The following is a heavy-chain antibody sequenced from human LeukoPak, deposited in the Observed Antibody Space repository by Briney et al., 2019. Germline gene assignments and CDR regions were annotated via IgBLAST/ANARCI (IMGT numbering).Heavy chain of an antibody. V-gene: IGHV3-15*01. Sequence: PGGSLRLSCVGSGFTFSNTWMNWVRRAPGKGLEWVGRIKTKSEGGTTHYAAHVQGRLTISRDDSKKTIFLQMNSLKIEDTAIYFCAADLDAYNTLDSWGQGALVTVSS. CDR3: AADLDAYNTLDS. CDR2: IKTKSEGGTT. J-gene: IGHJ4*02. CDR1: GFTFSNTW. D-gene: IGHD5-24*01.